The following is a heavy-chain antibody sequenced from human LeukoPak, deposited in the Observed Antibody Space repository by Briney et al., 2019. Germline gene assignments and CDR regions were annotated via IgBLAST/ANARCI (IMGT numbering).Heavy chain of an antibody. V-gene: IGHV3-30-3*01. J-gene: IGHJ6*02. CDR1: GFTFSSYA. CDR3: ARSIGMDV. D-gene: IGHD2/OR15-2a*01. CDR2: ISYDGSNK. Sequence: PGGSLRLSCAASGFTFSSYAMHWVRQAPGKGLEWVAVISYDGSNKYYADSVKGRFTISRDNSKNTLHLQMNSLRAEDTAVYFCARSIGMDVWCQGTTVTVSS.